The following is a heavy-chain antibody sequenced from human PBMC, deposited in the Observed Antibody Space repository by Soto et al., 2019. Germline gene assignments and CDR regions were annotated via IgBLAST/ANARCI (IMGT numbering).Heavy chain of an antibody. D-gene: IGHD3-22*01. V-gene: IGHV4-34*01. CDR3: ARIVNDDYDSSGYYVDYYGMDV. CDR2: INHSGST. J-gene: IGHJ6*02. Sequence: SETLSLTCAVYGGSFSGYYWSWIRQPPGKGLEWIGEINHSGSTNYNPSLKSRVTISVDTSKNQFSLKLSSVTAADTAVYYCARIVNDDYDSSGYYVDYYGMDVWGQGTTVTVSS. CDR1: GGSFSGYY.